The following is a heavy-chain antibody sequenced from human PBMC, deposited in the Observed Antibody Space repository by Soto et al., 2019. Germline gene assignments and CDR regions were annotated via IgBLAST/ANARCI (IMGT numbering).Heavy chain of an antibody. CDR3: ASDWEACCGSTSCYTLSP. CDR1: GYSISSGYY. CDR2: IYHSGTT. J-gene: IGHJ5*02. Sequence: SETLSLTCAVSGYSISSGYYWGWVRQPPGKGLEWIGSIYHSGTTHYSPSLKSRVTISVDTSNNDFSLKLTSVTAADTAVYYCASDWEACCGSTSCYTLSPWGQGTLVTVSS. V-gene: IGHV4-38-2*01. D-gene: IGHD2-2*02.